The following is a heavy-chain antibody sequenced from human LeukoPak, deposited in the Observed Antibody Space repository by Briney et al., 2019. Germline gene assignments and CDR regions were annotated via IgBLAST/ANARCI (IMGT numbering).Heavy chain of an antibody. V-gene: IGHV4-59*01. CDR1: GGSISSYY. J-gene: IGHJ6*04. Sequence: SETLSLTCTVPGGSISSYYWSWIRQPPGKGLEWLGYIYYSGSTDYNPSLQSRVTISVDTSKNQFSLKLSSVTAADTAVYYCARARSPNYYYAMDVWGKGTTVTVSS. CDR3: ARARSPNYYYAMDV. CDR2: IYYSGST.